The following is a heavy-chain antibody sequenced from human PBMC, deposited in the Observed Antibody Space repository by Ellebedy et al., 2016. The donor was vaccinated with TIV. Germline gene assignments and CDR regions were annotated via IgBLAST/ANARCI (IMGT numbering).Heavy chain of an antibody. CDR3: ARDTSYDSSGYCDY. CDR2: ISYYGSNK. Sequence: GESLKISCAASGFTFSSYAMHWVRQAPGKGLEWVAVISYYGSNKYYADSVKGRLTISRDNSKNTLYLQMNSLRSEDTAVYYCARDTSYDSSGYCDYWGQGTLVTVSS. V-gene: IGHV3-30-3*01. CDR1: GFTFSSYA. D-gene: IGHD3-22*01. J-gene: IGHJ4*02.